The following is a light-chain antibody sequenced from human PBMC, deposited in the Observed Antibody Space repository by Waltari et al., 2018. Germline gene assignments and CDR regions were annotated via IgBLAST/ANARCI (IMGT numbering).Light chain of an antibody. Sequence: DIQMTQSPSSLSASVGDRVTLTCRASENVNNCFNWYQQKPGKAPKFLIYKASTLQSGVPSRFSGSGSGTDYTFTNSSLQSEYVATYYCQHGYGTPYSFGQGTKVEIK. V-gene: IGKV1-39*01. CDR1: ENVNNC. J-gene: IGKJ2*03. CDR2: KAS. CDR3: QHGYGTPYS.